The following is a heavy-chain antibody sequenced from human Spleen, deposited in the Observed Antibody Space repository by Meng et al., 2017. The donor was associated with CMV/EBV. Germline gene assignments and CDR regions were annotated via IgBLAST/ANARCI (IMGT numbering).Heavy chain of an antibody. D-gene: IGHD1-26*01. J-gene: IGHJ6*02. V-gene: IGHV3-21*06. Sequence: GESLKISCAASGFTFFSHTMNWVRQAPGKGLEWVSSISSSSDYIYYADSVKGRFTIFRDNAKSSLHLEMNGLRADDTAVYYCARAGRYDDYYGRDVWGQGTTVTVSS. CDR2: ISSSSDYI. CDR3: ARAGRYDDYYGRDV. CDR1: GFTFFSHT.